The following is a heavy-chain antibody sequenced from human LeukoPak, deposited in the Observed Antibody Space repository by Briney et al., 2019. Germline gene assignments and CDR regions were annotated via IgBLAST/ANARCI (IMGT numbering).Heavy chain of an antibody. Sequence: SVKVSCKASGGTFSNYAISWVRQAPGQGLEWMGGIIPLFGTTNYAQKFQGRVTITADESTSTAYMELSSLRSDDTAVYCCARKTVVVPAAFLGWFDPWGQGTLVTVSS. J-gene: IGHJ5*02. CDR1: GGTFSNYA. CDR2: IIPLFGTT. CDR3: ARKTVVVPAAFLGWFDP. V-gene: IGHV1-69*01. D-gene: IGHD2-2*01.